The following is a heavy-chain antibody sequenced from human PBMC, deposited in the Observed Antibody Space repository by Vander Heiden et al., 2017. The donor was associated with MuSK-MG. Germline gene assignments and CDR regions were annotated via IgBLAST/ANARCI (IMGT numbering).Heavy chain of an antibody. D-gene: IGHD3-22*01. CDR3: VRSGDYYSVTGQHSPDF. J-gene: IGHJ4*02. V-gene: IGHV4-39*01. CDR2: IFYRGST. Sequence: QLQLQESGPGLVKPSETLSLNCSVSGGSIVSSMFYWGWIRQSPGKGLEWIGSIFYRGSTDYNPSLKSRVTISVDTSKNQFSLKLRSVSAADTAVYYCVRSGDYYSVTGQHSPDFWGQGTLVTVSS. CDR1: GGSIVSSMFY.